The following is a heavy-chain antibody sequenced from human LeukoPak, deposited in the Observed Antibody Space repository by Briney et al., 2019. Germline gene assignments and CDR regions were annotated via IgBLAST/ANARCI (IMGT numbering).Heavy chain of an antibody. J-gene: IGHJ4*02. V-gene: IGHV4-59*08. Sequence: SETLSLTCTVSGVTISSYYWSWIRQPPGKGLEWMGNIYYSGSTNYNPSLKSRVTISVDTSKNQLSLKLNSVTDEYTGGEYCSISGYGSGSFNRYYFDYWGQGILVSVSS. D-gene: IGHD3-10*01. CDR3: SISGYGSGSFNRYYFDY. CDR1: GVTISSYY. CDR2: IYYSGST.